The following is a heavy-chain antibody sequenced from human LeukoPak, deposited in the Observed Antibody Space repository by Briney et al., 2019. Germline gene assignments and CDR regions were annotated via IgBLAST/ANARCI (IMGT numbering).Heavy chain of an antibody. J-gene: IGHJ3*01. CDR2: INPDGGNT. D-gene: IGHD5-24*01. CDR3: ARIRDGYNDAYDL. CDR1: GYTFTNSY. Sequence: ASVRVSCKASGYTFTNSYIHWVRPATGQVLEWMGLINPDGGNTNYAQNFQGRVTLTRDTSTSTVYMELSSLRSEDTAIYYCARIRDGYNDAYDLWGQGTVVTVPS. V-gene: IGHV1-46*01.